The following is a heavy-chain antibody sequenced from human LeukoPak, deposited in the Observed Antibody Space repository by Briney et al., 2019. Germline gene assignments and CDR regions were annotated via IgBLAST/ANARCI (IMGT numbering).Heavy chain of an antibody. CDR2: INHSGST. CDR3: ARQKGGYSYGYPSEYWGYYYVDV. J-gene: IGHJ6*03. CDR1: GGSFSGYY. V-gene: IGHV4-34*01. Sequence: SETLSLTCAVYGGSFSGYYWSWIRQPPGKGLEWIGEINHSGSTNYNPSLKSRVTISVDTSKNQFSLKLSSVTAADTAVYYCARQKGGYSYGYPSEYWGYYYVDVWGKGTTVTVSS. D-gene: IGHD5-18*01.